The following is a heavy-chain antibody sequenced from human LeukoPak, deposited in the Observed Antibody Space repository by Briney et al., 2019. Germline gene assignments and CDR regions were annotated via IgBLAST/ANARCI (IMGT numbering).Heavy chain of an antibody. J-gene: IGHJ6*04. CDR2: ISSSGSTI. V-gene: IGHV3-48*04. Sequence: GGSLRLSCAASGFTFSSYSMNWVRQAPGKGLEWVSSISSSGSTIYYADSVKGRFTISRDNAKNSLYLQMNSLRAEDTAVYYCAELGITMIGGVWGKGTTVTISS. CDR1: GFTFSSYS. D-gene: IGHD3-10*02. CDR3: AELGITMIGGV.